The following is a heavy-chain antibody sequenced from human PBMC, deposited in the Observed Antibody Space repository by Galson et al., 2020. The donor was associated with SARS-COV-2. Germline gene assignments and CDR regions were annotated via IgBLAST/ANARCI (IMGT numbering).Heavy chain of an antibody. J-gene: IGHJ4*02. V-gene: IGHV1-2*02. CDR1: GYTFSAYY. CDR2: INANSGGR. Sequence: ASVKVSCKTSGYTFSAYYMHWVRQAPGQGLEWMGWINANSGGRDYAQRFQDRVTMTRDTSISAVYMELSRLTFDDTAVYYCARGGGSGSFLPFDFWGQGTLVTVSS. CDR3: ARGGGSGSFLPFDF. D-gene: IGHD3-10*01.